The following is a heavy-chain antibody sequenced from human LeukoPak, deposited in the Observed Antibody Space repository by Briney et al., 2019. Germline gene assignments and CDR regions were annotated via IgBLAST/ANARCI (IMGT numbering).Heavy chain of an antibody. V-gene: IGHV1-69*04. CDR1: GGTFSSYA. Sequence: ASVKVSCKASGGTFSSYAISWVRQAPGQGLEWMGRIIPILGIANYAQKFQGRVTITADKSTSTAYMELSSLRSEDTAVYYCARTQIVGAARRGIYYGMDVWGQGTTVTVSS. CDR2: IIPILGIA. CDR3: ARTQIVGAARRGIYYGMDV. D-gene: IGHD1-26*01. J-gene: IGHJ6*02.